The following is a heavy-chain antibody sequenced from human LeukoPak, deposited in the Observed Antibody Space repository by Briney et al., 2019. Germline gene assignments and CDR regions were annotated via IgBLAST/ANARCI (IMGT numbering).Heavy chain of an antibody. Sequence: VASVKVSCKASGYTFTNYGIHWVRQAPGQGLEWMGWINVYNDNTKYAQKFQGRVTMTRDTSTSTVYMELSSLRSEDTAVYYCARDLEGGGMDYVFNYWGQGTLVTVSS. V-gene: IGHV1-18*01. J-gene: IGHJ4*02. CDR1: GYTFTNYG. CDR3: ARDLEGGGMDYVFNY. CDR2: INVYNDNT. D-gene: IGHD3-16*01.